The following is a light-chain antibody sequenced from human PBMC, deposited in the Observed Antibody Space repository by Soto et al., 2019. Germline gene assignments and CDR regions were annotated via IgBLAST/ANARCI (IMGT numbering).Light chain of an antibody. CDR3: QQYNSY. CDR1: QSVSSY. CDR2: DAS. Sequence: EIVLTQSPATLSLSPGARAPLSCRASQSVSSYLAWYQQKPGQAPRLLIYDASSRATGIPDRFSASGSGTDFTLTISDVQPEDFATYYCQQYNSYFGQGTKVDIK. V-gene: IGKV3-11*01. J-gene: IGKJ1*01.